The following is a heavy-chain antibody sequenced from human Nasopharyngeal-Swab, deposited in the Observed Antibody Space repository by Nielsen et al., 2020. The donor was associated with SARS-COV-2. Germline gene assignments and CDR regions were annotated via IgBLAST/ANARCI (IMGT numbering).Heavy chain of an antibody. V-gene: IGHV3-23*01. D-gene: IGHD3-10*01. J-gene: IGHJ4*02. CDR3: ASGIFSPSYY. CDR2: ISGSDHTT. CDR1: GFTFRSYA. Sequence: GSLKISCAASGFTFRSYAISWVRQAPGKGLEWVSVISGSDHTTYYADSVKGRFTISRDNSKNTVNLQMNSLRVEDTAIYYCASGIFSPSYYWGQGTLVTVSS.